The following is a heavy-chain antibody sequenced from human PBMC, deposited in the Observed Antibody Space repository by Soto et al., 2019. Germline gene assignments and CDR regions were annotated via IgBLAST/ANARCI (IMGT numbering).Heavy chain of an antibody. D-gene: IGHD4-17*01. J-gene: IGHJ4*02. V-gene: IGHV1-69*02. CDR3: ARGGPVAYGDYNF. Sequence: QVQLVQSGAEVRKPGSSVKVSCTTSGVALSNHFISWVRLAPGQGLEWMGRITPILGIPNYSQNFQGRLTLTADRSTKRVYMELSSLRSDDSAVYSCARGGPVAYGDYNFWGQGTLVTVSS. CDR1: GVALSNHF. CDR2: ITPILGIP.